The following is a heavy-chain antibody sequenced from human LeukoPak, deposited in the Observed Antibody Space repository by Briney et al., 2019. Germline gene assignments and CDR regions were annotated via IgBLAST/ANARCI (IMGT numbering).Heavy chain of an antibody. D-gene: IGHD5-24*01. V-gene: IGHV4-4*02. CDR2: IYYSGNT. CDR3: ARSRGWLQSHPLDY. CDR1: GGSISSSNW. Sequence: SETLSLTCAVSGGSISSSNWWSWVRQPPGKGLEWIGSIYYSGNTYYNASLKSRVTISVDTSKNQFSLKLTSVTAADTAVYYCARSRGWLQSHPLDYWGQGTLVTVSS. J-gene: IGHJ4*02.